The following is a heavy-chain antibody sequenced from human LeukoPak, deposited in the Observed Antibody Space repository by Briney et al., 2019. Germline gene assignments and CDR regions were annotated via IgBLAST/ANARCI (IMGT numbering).Heavy chain of an antibody. D-gene: IGHD1-26*01. Sequence: TGGSLRLSCAASGFTFSSYGMHWVRQAPGKGLEWVAVIWYDGSNKYYADSVKGRFTISRDNSKNTLYLQMNSLRAEDTAVYYCARYSGSGYFDYWGRGTLVTVSS. V-gene: IGHV3-33*01. CDR1: GFTFSSYG. CDR3: ARYSGSGYFDY. J-gene: IGHJ4*02. CDR2: IWYDGSNK.